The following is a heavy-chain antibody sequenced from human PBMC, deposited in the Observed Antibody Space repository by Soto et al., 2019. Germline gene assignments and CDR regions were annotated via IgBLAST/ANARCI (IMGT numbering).Heavy chain of an antibody. CDR3: ARHRGATSGY. J-gene: IGHJ4*02. D-gene: IGHD1-26*01. CDR1: GDSISGYY. Sequence: SETLSLTCAVSGDSISGYYWTWIRQPPGKGLEWVGSISYSGTTDYNPSLKSRVSLSVDTSKNQFSLKLRSVTAADTAVYHCARHRGATSGYWGQGNVVTVSS. CDR2: ISYSGTT. V-gene: IGHV4-39*01.